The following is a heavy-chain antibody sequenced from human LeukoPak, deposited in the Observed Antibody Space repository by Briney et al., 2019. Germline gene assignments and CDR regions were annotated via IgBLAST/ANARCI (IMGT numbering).Heavy chain of an antibody. CDR1: GFAFSDYY. V-gene: IGHV3-11*01. D-gene: IGHD6-13*01. CDR3: ARDSRPTAAGELGY. J-gene: IGHJ4*02. CDR2: ISSSGSAM. Sequence: PGGSLRLSCAASGFAFSDYYMTWIRQAPGKGLEWVSYISSSGSAMFYADSVKGRFTISRDNAKNSLYLQMNSLRAEDTAVYYCARDSRPTAAGELGYWGQGTLVTVSS.